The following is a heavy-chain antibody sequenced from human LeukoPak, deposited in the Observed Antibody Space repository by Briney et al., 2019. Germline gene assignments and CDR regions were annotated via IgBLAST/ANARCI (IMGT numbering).Heavy chain of an antibody. V-gene: IGHV1-2*02. CDR1: GYTFTGHY. CDR2: INPNSGGT. CDR3: AAGESADAFDI. J-gene: IGHJ3*02. Sequence: ASVKVSCKASGYTFTGHYIHWGGQAPGQGLEWMGWINPNSGGTNYAQKFQGRVTMTRDTSISTAYMELSRLRSDDTAVYYCAAGESADAFDIWGQGTMVTVSS.